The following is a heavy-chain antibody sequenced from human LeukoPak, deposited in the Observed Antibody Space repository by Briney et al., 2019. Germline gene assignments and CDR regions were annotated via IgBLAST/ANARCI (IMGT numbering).Heavy chain of an antibody. CDR1: GGSISSYY. V-gene: IGHV4-4*07. Sequence: SETLSLTCTVSGGSISSYYWSWIRQPAGKGLEWIGRIYTSGSTNYNPSLKSRVTMSVDTSKNQFSLKPSSVTAADTAVYYCARDSALDSSGWYYFDYWGQGTLVTVSS. CDR2: IYTSGST. D-gene: IGHD6-19*01. J-gene: IGHJ4*02. CDR3: ARDSALDSSGWYYFDY.